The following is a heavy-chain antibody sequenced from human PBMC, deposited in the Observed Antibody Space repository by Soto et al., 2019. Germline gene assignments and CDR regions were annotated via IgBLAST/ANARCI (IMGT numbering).Heavy chain of an antibody. CDR3: AKDQAWKVHHFDH. CDR2: ISYDGSEK. D-gene: IGHD1-1*01. J-gene: IGHJ4*02. CDR1: GFTFSSYG. Sequence: QVQVVESGGGVVQPGRSLRLSCAASGFTFSSYGMHWVRQAPGKGLEWVAVISYDGSEKHYADSVKGRFSISRDNSKYTLYLQLNSLRAEDTAVFYCAKDQAWKVHHFDHWGQGTLVTVSS. V-gene: IGHV3-30*18.